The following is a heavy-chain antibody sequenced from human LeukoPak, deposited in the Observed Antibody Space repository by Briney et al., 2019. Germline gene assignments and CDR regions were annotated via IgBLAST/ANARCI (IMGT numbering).Heavy chain of an antibody. J-gene: IGHJ5*02. V-gene: IGHV3-53*01. CDR3: ARRGSGSYYDNWFDP. CDR1: GFTFSTYP. Sequence: GGSLRLSCAASGFTFSTYPMSWVRQAPGNGLEWVSVIYSGGSTYYADSVKGRFTISRDNSKNTLYLQMNSLRAEDTAVYYCARRGSGSYYDNWFDPWGQGTLVTVSS. D-gene: IGHD3-10*01. CDR2: IYSGGST.